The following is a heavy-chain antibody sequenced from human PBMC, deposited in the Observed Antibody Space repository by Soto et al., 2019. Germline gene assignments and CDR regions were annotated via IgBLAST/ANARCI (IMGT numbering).Heavy chain of an antibody. Sequence: QITLKESGPTLVKPTQTLTLTCTFSGFSLXXXXXXXXXXXQPPGKALEWLALIYWDDNKRYSPSLKSRLTXXXDXXXXXXXXXXXXXXPVXTATYYXXQTYYYGSNWFDPWGQGTLVTVSS. CDR3: XQTYYYGSNWFDP. D-gene: IGHD3-10*01. V-gene: IGHV2-5*02. CDR1: GFSLXXXXXX. J-gene: IGHJ5*02. CDR2: IYWDDNK.